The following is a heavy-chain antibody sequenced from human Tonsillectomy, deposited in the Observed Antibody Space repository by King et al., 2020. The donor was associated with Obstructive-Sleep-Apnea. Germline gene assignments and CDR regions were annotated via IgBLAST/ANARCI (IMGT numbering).Heavy chain of an antibody. D-gene: IGHD3-22*01. CDR3: ARLSDYYDGSSYFWLMADY. J-gene: IGHJ4*02. V-gene: IGHV3-48*04. Sequence: VQLVESGGGLVRPGGSLRLSCAASGFTFSSYSISWVRQAPGKGLEWVSSISGSGSEAIYYADSVKGRFTISRDNAKSSLYLQMNSLRAEDTAVYYCARLSDYYDGSSYFWLMADYWGQGTLVTVSS. CDR1: GFTFSSYS. CDR2: ISGSGSEAI.